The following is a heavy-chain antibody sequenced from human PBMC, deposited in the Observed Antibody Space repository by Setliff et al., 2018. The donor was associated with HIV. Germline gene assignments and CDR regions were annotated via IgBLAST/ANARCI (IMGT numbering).Heavy chain of an antibody. CDR3: ARVYYFDSSGYYQRGDVFDI. CDR2: IYDSGSP. D-gene: IGHD3-22*01. J-gene: IGHJ3*02. V-gene: IGHV4-4*07. CDR1: GGSISGFY. Sequence: SETLSLTCTVSGGSISGFYWNWIRQSAGKGLQWIGRIYDSGSPKYNPSLKSRVTISIDTSKSQISLKLTSMTAADTAMYHCARVYYFDSSGYYQRGDVFDIWGQGTMVTVSS.